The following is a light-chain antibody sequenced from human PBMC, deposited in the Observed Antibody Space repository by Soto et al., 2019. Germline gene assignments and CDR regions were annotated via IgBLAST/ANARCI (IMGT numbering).Light chain of an antibody. CDR3: SSYTTYNAL. J-gene: IGLJ3*02. CDR2: DVS. Sequence: QSALTQPASVSGSPGQSITISCTGTSSDIGGYNYVSWYQQHPGKAPKLIIYDVSNRPSGVSNRFSGSKSGNTASLTISGLQAEDEADYFCSSYTTYNALFCGGTKLTVL. CDR1: SSDIGGYNY. V-gene: IGLV2-14*03.